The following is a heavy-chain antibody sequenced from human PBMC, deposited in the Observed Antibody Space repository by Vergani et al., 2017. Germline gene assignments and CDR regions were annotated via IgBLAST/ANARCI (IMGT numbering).Heavy chain of an antibody. D-gene: IGHD3-10*01. V-gene: IGHV5-51*01. CDR2: IYPGDSDT. CDR3: ARNPSTMGYYYYYYMDV. CDR1: GYSFTSYW. J-gene: IGHJ6*03. Sequence: VQLVQSGAEVKKPGESLKISCKGSGYSFTSYWIGWVRQMPGKGLEWMGIIYPGDSDTRYSPSFQGQVTISADKSISTAYLQWSSLKASDTAMYYCARNPSTMGYYYYYYMDVWGKGTTVTVSS.